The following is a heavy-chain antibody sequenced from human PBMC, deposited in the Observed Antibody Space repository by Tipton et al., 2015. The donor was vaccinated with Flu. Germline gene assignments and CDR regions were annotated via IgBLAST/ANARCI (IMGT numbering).Heavy chain of an antibody. Sequence: SLRLSCAASGFTFSNYGMHWVRQAPGKGLEWLAVIWYDGSNEYYVDSVKGRFTISRDNSKNTLYLQMNSLRAEDTALYFCARDRTRLASPLDYWGQGTLVTVSS. CDR3: ARDRTRLASPLDY. V-gene: IGHV3-33*01. D-gene: IGHD3-16*01. J-gene: IGHJ4*02. CDR2: IWYDGSNE. CDR1: GFTFSNYG.